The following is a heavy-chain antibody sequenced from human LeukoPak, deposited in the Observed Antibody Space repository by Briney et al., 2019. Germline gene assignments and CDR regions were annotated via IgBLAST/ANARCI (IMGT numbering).Heavy chain of an antibody. V-gene: IGHV4-34*12. CDR2: VFDGKTT. J-gene: IGHJ3*02. Sequence: PSETLSLTCAVYGESLNYYYWSWIRQSPEKGLEWIGEVFDGKTTNYNPSLKSRVTISVDTSKNQFSLKLSSVTAADTAVYYCARPSRGGYDSRLLYAFDIWGQGTMVTVSS. D-gene: IGHD5-12*01. CDR1: GESLNYYY. CDR3: ARPSRGGYDSRLLYAFDI.